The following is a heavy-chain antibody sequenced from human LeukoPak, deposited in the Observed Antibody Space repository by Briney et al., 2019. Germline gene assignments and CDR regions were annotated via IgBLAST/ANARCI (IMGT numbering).Heavy chain of an antibody. Sequence: GGSLRLSCAASGFIFSSYAMSWVRQAPGKGLEWVSAISGSGGSTYYADSVKGRFTISRDNSKNTLYLQMNSLRAEDTAVYCCAKELKEMVANRWPDYWGQGTLVTVSS. CDR1: GFIFSSYA. CDR2: ISGSGGST. V-gene: IGHV3-23*01. J-gene: IGHJ4*02. CDR3: AKELKEMVANRWPDY. D-gene: IGHD5-12*01.